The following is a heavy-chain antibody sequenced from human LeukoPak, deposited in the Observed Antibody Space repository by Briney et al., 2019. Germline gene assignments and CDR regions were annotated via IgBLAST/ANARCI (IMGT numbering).Heavy chain of an antibody. Sequence: GGSLRLSCAASGFPFSSYALHWVRQAPGKGLEWLTVISSDGTNTYYADSVKGRFTISRDNSKHTLYLDMNSLRGEDTAVYYCARVLFSGDYLGYWGPGTLVTVSS. J-gene: IGHJ4*02. V-gene: IGHV3-30*04. CDR2: ISSDGTNT. D-gene: IGHD4-17*01. CDR1: GFPFSSYA. CDR3: ARVLFSGDYLGY.